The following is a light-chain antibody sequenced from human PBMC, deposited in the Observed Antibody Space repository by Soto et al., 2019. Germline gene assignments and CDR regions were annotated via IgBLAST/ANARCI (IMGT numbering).Light chain of an antibody. Sequence: DIQMTQSPSTLSASVGDRVTITCRASQSISSWLAWYQQKLGRAPRLLIYDASSLESGVPSRFSVSGYGTEFTLTNSSLQPDDFATYYCQQYNTYSSLTFGGGTKVEIK. V-gene: IGKV1-5*01. CDR2: DAS. CDR3: QQYNTYSSLT. CDR1: QSISSW. J-gene: IGKJ4*01.